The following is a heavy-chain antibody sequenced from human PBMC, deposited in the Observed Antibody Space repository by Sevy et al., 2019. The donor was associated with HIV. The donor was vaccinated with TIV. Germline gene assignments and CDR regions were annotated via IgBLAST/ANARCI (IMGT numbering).Heavy chain of an antibody. D-gene: IGHD6-13*01. V-gene: IGHV3-23*01. CDR3: AKDCSHSSSWYGDAFDI. CDR1: GFTFSSYA. Sequence: GGSLRLSCAASGFTFSSYAMSWVRQAPGKGLEWVSAISGSGGSTYYADSVKGRFTISRDNSKNTRYLQMNSLRAEDTAVYYCAKDCSHSSSWYGDAFDIWGQGTMVTVSS. J-gene: IGHJ3*02. CDR2: ISGSGGST.